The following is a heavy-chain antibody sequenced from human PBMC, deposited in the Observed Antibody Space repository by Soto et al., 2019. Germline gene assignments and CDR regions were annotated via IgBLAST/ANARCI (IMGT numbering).Heavy chain of an antibody. CDR2: IYYSGST. Sequence: QVQLQEYGPGLVKPSETLSLTCTVSGGSISSYYWSWIRQPPGKVLEWIGYIYYSGSTNYNPSLKSRVTISVHTSNNQFSLKLSALTAADTAVYYCARRWGAAFDYWGQGTLVTVSS. D-gene: IGHD1-26*01. CDR3: ARRWGAAFDY. J-gene: IGHJ4*02. CDR1: GGSISSYY. V-gene: IGHV4-59*08.